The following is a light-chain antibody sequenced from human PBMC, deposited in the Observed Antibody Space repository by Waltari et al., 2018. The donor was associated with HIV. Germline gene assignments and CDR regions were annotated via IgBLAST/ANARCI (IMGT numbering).Light chain of an antibody. Sequence: QSVLTQPPSVSEAPRQRVTIPCSGSSSNVGYNGVNWYQQLPGKAPKLLIYFDDLLSSGVSDRFSGSKSGTSASLAISGLQSEDEVDYYCAAWDDSLNGYVFGTGTKVTVL. CDR1: SSNVGYNG. J-gene: IGLJ1*01. CDR2: FDD. CDR3: AAWDDSLNGYV. V-gene: IGLV1-36*01.